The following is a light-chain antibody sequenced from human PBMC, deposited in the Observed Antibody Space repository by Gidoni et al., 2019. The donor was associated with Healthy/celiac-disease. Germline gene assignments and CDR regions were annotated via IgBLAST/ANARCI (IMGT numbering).Light chain of an antibody. CDR3: QQYNNWPRT. CDR2: GAS. V-gene: IGKV3-15*01. J-gene: IGKJ1*01. Sequence: EIVMTQSPATLSVSPGERATLSCRASQCVSSNLAWYQQKPGQAPRLLIYGASTRATGIPARFSGSGSGTEFTLTISSLQSGDFAVYYCQQYNNWPRTFGRGTKVEIK. CDR1: QCVSSN.